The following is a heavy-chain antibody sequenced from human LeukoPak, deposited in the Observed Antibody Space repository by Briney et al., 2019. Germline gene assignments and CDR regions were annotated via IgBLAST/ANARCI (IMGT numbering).Heavy chain of an antibody. CDR1: GFTFDDYT. V-gene: IGHV3-43*01. CDR3: AKDKPYSGNYVLNGWGFDY. J-gene: IGHJ4*02. D-gene: IGHD1-26*01. CDR2: ISWDAAST. Sequence: GGSLRLSCAASGFTFDDYTMHWVRQAPGKGLEWVSLISWDAASTFYADSVRGRFTISRDNSKNSLYLQMNSLRTEDTAFYYCAKDKPYSGNYVLNGWGFDYWGQGTLVTVSS.